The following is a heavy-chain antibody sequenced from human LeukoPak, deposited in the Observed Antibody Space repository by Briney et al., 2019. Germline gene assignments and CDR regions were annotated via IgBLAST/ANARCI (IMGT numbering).Heavy chain of an antibody. CDR1: GFTFSSYS. CDR3: ARDVSVVVTAIPLDY. D-gene: IGHD2-21*02. Sequence: GGSLRLSCAASGFTFSSYSMNWVRQAPGKGLEWVSSISSSSSYIYYADSVKGRFTISRDNAKNSLYLRVNSLRAEDTAVYYCARDVSVVVTAIPLDYWGQGTLVTVSS. V-gene: IGHV3-21*01. J-gene: IGHJ4*02. CDR2: ISSSSSYI.